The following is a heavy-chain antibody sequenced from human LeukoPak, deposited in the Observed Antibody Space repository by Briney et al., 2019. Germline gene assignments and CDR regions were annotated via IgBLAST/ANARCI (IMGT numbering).Heavy chain of an antibody. CDR2: IWYDGSDK. D-gene: IGHD6-13*01. CDR3: AVWYTCSWSFDY. J-gene: IGHJ4*02. V-gene: IGHV3-33*01. Sequence: PGRSLRLSCAASGFTFSNYGMHWVRQAPGKGLEWVAVIWYDGSDKYYADSVKGRFTISRDNSKNTLYVQMNSLRAEDTAVYYCAVWYTCSWSFDYWGQGTLVTVSS. CDR1: GFTFSNYG.